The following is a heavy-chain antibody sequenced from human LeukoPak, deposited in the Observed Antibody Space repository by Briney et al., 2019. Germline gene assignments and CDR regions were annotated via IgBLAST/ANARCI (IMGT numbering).Heavy chain of an antibody. Sequence: SETLSLTCTVSGVSITTYYWSWIRQPPGKGLEWIGFIFYSGSTNYNPSLKSRVTISLNTSKTQFSLKLSSVTAADTAVYYCARGTFWSGYYHDYWGQGTLVTVSS. CDR1: GVSITTYY. CDR2: IFYSGST. J-gene: IGHJ4*02. D-gene: IGHD3-3*01. V-gene: IGHV4-59*01. CDR3: ARGTFWSGYYHDY.